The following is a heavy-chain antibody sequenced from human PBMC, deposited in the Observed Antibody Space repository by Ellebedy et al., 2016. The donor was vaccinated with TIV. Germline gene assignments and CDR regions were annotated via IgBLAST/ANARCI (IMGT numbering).Heavy chain of an antibody. J-gene: IGHJ5*02. V-gene: IGHV1-2*02. D-gene: IGHD6-6*01. CDR2: INPNNGGT. CDR1: GYTFTDYY. Sequence: AASVKVSCKASGYTFTDYYIHWVRQAHGQGLEWMGWINPNNGGTNYAQKFQARVTMTRDTSITTAYMELSRLTSDAPSVYYCARGAGSAEYSSSSGWFDPWGQGTLVTVSS. CDR3: ARGAGSAEYSSSSGWFDP.